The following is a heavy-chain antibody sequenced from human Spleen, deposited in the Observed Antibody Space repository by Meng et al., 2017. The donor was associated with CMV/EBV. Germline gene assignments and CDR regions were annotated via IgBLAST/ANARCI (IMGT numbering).Heavy chain of an antibody. CDR3: AHAPSTPVEMATTPDYFDY. Sequence: LSSPNMGVGWIRQPPGKALEWLALVYWDDDKRYSPSLKNRLTVTKDTSTNEVVLTMTNVDPVDTATYYCAHAPSTPVEMATTPDYFDYWGQGTLVTVSS. CDR1: LSSPNMG. V-gene: IGHV2-5*02. D-gene: IGHD5-24*01. CDR2: VYWDDDK. J-gene: IGHJ4*02.